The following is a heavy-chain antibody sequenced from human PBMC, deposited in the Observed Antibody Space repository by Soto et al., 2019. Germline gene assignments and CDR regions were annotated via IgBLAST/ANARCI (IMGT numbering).Heavy chain of an antibody. CDR1: GFTFSSCS. CDR3: ARDLNLGSFDY. J-gene: IGHJ4*02. Sequence: EVQLVESGGGLVQPGGSLRLSCAASGFTFSSCSMNWVRQAPGKGLEWVSYISSSSSTIYYAESVKGRFTISRDNAKDSRYLQMNSLRAEDTAVYYCARDLNLGSFDYWGQGTLVTVSS. V-gene: IGHV3-48*01. CDR2: ISSSSSTI.